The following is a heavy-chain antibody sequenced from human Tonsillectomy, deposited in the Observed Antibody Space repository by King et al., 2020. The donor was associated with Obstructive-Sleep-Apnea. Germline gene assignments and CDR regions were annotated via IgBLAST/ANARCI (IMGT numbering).Heavy chain of an antibody. D-gene: IGHD5-24*01. Sequence: VTLKESGSVLVKPTETLTLTCTVSGFSLSNARMGVSWIRQPPGKALEWLAHIFSNDEKSYSTSLKSRLTISKDTSKSQVVLTMTNMDPVDTATYYCARRRVEMATIWEGHFDYWGQGTLVTVSS. J-gene: IGHJ4*02. CDR1: GFSLSNARMG. V-gene: IGHV2-26*01. CDR3: ARRRVEMATIWEGHFDY. CDR2: IFSNDEK.